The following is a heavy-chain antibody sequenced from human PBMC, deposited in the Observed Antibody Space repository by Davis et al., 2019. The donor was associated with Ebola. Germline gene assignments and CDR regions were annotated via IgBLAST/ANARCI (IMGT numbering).Heavy chain of an antibody. J-gene: IGHJ4*02. V-gene: IGHV3-48*02. CDR2: ISSSGSTI. CDR1: GFMFSTYS. CDR3: ARVAAVFDY. Sequence: PGGSLRLSCAASGFMFSTYSMHWVRQAPGKGLEWISYISSSGSTIYYADSVKGRFTISRDNAENSVFLQMNSLRDEDTAVYYCARVAAVFDYWGQGTLVTVSS. D-gene: IGHD6-25*01.